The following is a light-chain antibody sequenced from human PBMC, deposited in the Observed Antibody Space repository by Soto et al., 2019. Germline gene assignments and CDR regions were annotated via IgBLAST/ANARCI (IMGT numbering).Light chain of an antibody. V-gene: IGKV3-20*01. CDR1: QTIRSNY. J-gene: IGKJ1*01. Sequence: ETVLTQSPGTLSLSPGERATLSCRASQTIRSNYLASYRQTPGQAPRLLIYGAYNRATGIADRFSGSGSGTDLTLIISRLEPEDFALYYCQQYGSSPWTFGPGTKVEIK. CDR3: QQYGSSPWT. CDR2: GAY.